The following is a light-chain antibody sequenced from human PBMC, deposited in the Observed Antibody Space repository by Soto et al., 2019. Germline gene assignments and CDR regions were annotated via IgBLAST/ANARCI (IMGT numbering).Light chain of an antibody. CDR1: QSVGSSY. J-gene: IGKJ1*01. Sequence: EIVLTQSPGTLSLSPGERATLSCRASQSVGSSYLAWYQQKPGQAPRLLMYATSSRATGIPDRFSGSGSATDFTLTISRLEPEDFAVYSCHQFDSSLTFGQGTRVEIK. CDR3: HQFDSSLT. V-gene: IGKV3-20*01. CDR2: ATS.